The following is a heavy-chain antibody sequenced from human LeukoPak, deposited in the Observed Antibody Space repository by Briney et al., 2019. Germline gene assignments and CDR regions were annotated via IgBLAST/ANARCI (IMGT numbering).Heavy chain of an antibody. J-gene: IGHJ6*02. D-gene: IGHD3-10*01. V-gene: IGHV3-13*01. CDR3: ASEESRGVYGMDV. Sequence: GGSLRLSCAASGFILSRNDMHWVRQPTGGGLEWVSTISPAGKTYYSGSVKGRFTISRDNAKNSLFLQMNNLRAGDTAVYFCASEESRGVYGMDVWGQGTTVTVSS. CDR2: ISPAGKT. CDR1: GFILSRND.